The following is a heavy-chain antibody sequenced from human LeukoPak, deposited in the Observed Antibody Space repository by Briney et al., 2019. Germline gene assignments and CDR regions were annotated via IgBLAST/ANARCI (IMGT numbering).Heavy chain of an antibody. J-gene: IGHJ5*02. V-gene: IGHV4-61*08. CDR3: ARSWYDILTGYPDWFDP. D-gene: IGHD3-9*01. CDR1: GGSISSGGYY. Sequence: SETLSPTCTVSGGSISSGGYYWSWIRQPPGKGLEWIGYIYYSGSTNYNPSLKSRVTISVDTSKSQFSLKLSSVTAADTAVYYCARSWYDILTGYPDWFDPWGQGTLVTVSS. CDR2: IYYSGST.